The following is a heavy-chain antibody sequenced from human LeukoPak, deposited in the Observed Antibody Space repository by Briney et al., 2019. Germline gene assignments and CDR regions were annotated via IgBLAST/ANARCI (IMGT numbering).Heavy chain of an antibody. D-gene: IGHD3-3*01. Sequence: ASVKVSCKASGYTFTSYAMHWVRQAPGQRLEWMGWINAGNGNTKYSQKFQGRVTITRDTSASTAYMELSSLRSEDTAVYYCARVRRRAHYDFWSGYSRIFDYWGQGTLVTVSS. CDR2: INAGNGNT. CDR3: ARVRRRAHYDFWSGYSRIFDY. J-gene: IGHJ4*02. CDR1: GYTFTSYA. V-gene: IGHV1-3*01.